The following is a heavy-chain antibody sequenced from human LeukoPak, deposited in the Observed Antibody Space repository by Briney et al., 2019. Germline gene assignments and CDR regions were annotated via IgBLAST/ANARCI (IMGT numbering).Heavy chain of an antibody. D-gene: IGHD3-3*01. V-gene: IGHV1-18*01. CDR1: GYRFTSYG. CDR2: ISAYNGNT. CDR3: ARAPVDFWSGYFSGWNDY. Sequence: ASVKVSCKASGYRFTSYGISWVRQAPGQGLEWMGWISAYNGNTNYAQKLQGRVTMTTDTSTSTAYMELRSLRSDDTAVYYCARAPVDFWSGYFSGWNDYWGQGTLVTVSS. J-gene: IGHJ4*02.